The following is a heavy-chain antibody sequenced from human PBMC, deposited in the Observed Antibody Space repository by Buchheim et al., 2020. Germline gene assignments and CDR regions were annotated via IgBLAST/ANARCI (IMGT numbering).Heavy chain of an antibody. D-gene: IGHD3-3*01. Sequence: QVQLQQWGAGLLKPSETLSLTCAVYGGSFSGYYWSWIRQPPGKGLEWIGEINHSGSTNYNPSLKRRVTISVDTSKNQFSLKLSSVTAADTAVYYCARSIFGVARRDYWGQGTL. CDR1: GGSFSGYY. V-gene: IGHV4-34*01. CDR2: INHSGST. CDR3: ARSIFGVARRDY. J-gene: IGHJ4*02.